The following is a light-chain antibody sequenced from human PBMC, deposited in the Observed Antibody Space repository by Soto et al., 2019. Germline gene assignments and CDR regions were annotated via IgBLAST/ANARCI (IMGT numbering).Light chain of an antibody. CDR1: QSVSGNY. CDR2: DAF. J-gene: IGKJ1*01. Sequence: EIVLLPSPATPSFSPGEKATLSCGARQSVSGNYLAWYQQKPGRAPRLLIHDAFIRATGIPDRFSGSGSGTDFTLTINRLEPEDFAVYYCQQYGISPPWTFGQGTKVDIK. CDR3: QQYGISPPWT. V-gene: IGKV3D-20*01.